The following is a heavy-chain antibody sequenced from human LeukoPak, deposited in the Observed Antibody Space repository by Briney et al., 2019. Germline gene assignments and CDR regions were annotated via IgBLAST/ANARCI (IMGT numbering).Heavy chain of an antibody. CDR1: GFSFSSYT. V-gene: IGHV3-23*01. CDR3: AREDSGNYYFDF. CDR2: ISGSGGFT. J-gene: IGHJ4*02. D-gene: IGHD1-26*01. Sequence: PGGSLRLSCAASGFSFSSYTMSWVRQAPGKGPEWVSAISGSGGFTYYADSVKGRFTISRDNSKNTLFLQMNSLRAEDTAVYYCAREDSGNYYFDFWGQGTLVAVSS.